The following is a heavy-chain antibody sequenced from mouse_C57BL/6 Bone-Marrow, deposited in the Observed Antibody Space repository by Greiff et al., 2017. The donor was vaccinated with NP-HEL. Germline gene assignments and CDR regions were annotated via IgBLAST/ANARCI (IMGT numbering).Heavy chain of an antibody. CDR2: INPSSGYT. D-gene: IGHD1-1*01. CDR1: GYTFTSYW. Sequence: VQGVESGAELAKPGASVKLSCKASGYTFTSYWMHWVKQRPGQGLEWIGYINPSSGYTKYNQKFKDKATLTADKSSSTAYMQLSSLTYEDSAVYYCARGTTVRYYYAMDYWGQGTSVTVSS. V-gene: IGHV1-7*01. CDR3: ARGTTVRYYYAMDY. J-gene: IGHJ4*01.